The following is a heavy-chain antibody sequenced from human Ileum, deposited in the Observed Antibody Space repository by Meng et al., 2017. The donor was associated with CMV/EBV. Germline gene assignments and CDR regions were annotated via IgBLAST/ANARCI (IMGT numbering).Heavy chain of an antibody. CDR2: VYFGGAT. D-gene: IGHD1-14*01. J-gene: IGHJ6*02. Sequence: GSLRLSCNVSGGSIIGSSFYWGWFRQPPGKGLEWIGSVYFGGATHYSPSLNGRLTVSVDTPKNQFFLEMTSMTAADTAVYYCVRDSPTGVWGQGTAVTVSS. CDR3: VRDSPTGV. CDR1: GGSIIGSSFY. V-gene: IGHV4-39*07.